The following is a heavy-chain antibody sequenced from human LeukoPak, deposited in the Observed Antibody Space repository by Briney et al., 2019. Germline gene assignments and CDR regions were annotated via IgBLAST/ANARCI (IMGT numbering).Heavy chain of an antibody. D-gene: IGHD2/OR15-2a*01. J-gene: IGHJ4*02. CDR3: ARGATSLSYFDS. V-gene: IGHV4-59*01. CDR1: GGSISSYF. CDR2: ISNSGST. Sequence: SETLSLTCTVSGGSISSYFWSWIRQPPGKGLEWIGYISNSGSTNYNPSLKSRVTISVDTSKNQFSLKLSSVTAADTAVYYCARGATSLSYFDSRGQGTLVTVSS.